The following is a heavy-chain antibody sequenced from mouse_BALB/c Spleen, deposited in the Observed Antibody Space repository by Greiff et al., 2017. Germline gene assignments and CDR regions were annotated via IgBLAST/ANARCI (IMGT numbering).Heavy chain of an antibody. CDR1: GYTFTSYW. CDR3: ASYGSSYYFDY. D-gene: IGHD1-1*01. CDR2: INPSNGRT. J-gene: IGHJ2*01. Sequence: VQLQQSGAELVKPGASVKMSCKASGYTFTSYWMHWVKQRPGQGLEWIGEINPSNGRTNYNEKFKSKATLTVDKSSSTAYMQLSSLTSEDSAVYYCASYGSSYYFDYWGQGTTLTVSS. V-gene: IGHV1S81*02.